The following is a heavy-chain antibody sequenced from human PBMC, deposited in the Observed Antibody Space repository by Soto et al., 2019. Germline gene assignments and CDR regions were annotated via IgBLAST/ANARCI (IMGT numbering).Heavy chain of an antibody. CDR3: ARVKASGVNFDY. D-gene: IGHD3-10*01. CDR2: MNPNNGNT. V-gene: IGHV1-8*01. Sequence: ASVKVSCKAAAYTFTSYDINWVRQATGQDFEWMGWMNPNNGNTAYAQKFQGRVTMTRDTSKSTAFMELSSLTSEDTAVYYCARVKASGVNFDYWGQGTLVTVSS. J-gene: IGHJ4*02. CDR1: AYTFTSYD.